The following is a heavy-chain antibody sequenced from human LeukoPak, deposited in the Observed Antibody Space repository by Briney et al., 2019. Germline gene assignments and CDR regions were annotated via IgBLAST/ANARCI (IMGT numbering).Heavy chain of an antibody. CDR1: GGSISTSSYY. CDR2: IYYSVST. Sequence: PSETLSLTCTVSGGSISTSSYYWGWIRQPPGKGLEWIGSIYYSVSTFYNPSLESRVTISVDTSKNQFSLKLTSVTATDTAVYYCAAIIAVAGIPLSDPWGQGTLVTVSS. V-gene: IGHV4-39*01. D-gene: IGHD6-19*01. CDR3: AAIIAVAGIPLSDP. J-gene: IGHJ5*02.